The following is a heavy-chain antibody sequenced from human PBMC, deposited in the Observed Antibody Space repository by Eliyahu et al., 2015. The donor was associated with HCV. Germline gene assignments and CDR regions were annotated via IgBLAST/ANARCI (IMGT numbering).Heavy chain of an antibody. CDR1: GFTFSSYA. Sequence: EVQLVESGGGLVQPGGSLRLSCAASGFTFSSYAMSWVRQAPGKGLEWVSAISGSGGSTYYADSVKGRFTISRDNSKNTLYLQMNSLRAEDTAVYYCARTHQYYYDSSGNTGNWFDPWGQGTLVTVSS. J-gene: IGHJ5*02. D-gene: IGHD3-22*01. CDR3: ARTHQYYYDSSGNTGNWFDP. CDR2: ISGSGGST. V-gene: IGHV3-23*04.